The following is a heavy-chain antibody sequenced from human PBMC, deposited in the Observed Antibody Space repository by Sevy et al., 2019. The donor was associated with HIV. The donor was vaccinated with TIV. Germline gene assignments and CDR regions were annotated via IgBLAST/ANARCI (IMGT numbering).Heavy chain of an antibody. D-gene: IGHD6-13*01. CDR2: ISGSGGST. Sequence: GGSLRLSCAASGFTFSSYAMSWVRQAPGKGLEWVSAISGSGGSTYYADSVKGRFTISRDNSKNTLYLQMNSLRAEDTAVYYCATPHLPAAGRRGGYYYYMDVWGKGTTVTVSS. V-gene: IGHV3-23*01. CDR1: GFTFSSYA. CDR3: ATPHLPAAGRRGGYYYYMDV. J-gene: IGHJ6*03.